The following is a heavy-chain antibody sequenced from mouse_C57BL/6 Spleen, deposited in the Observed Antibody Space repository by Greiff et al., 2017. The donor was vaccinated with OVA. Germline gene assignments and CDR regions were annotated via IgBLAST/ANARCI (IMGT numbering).Heavy chain of an antibody. CDR1: GFTFSSYA. Sequence: EVQGVESGEGLVKPGGSLKLSCAASGFTFSSYAMSWVRQTPEKRLEWVAYISSGGDYIYYADTVKGRFTISRDNARTTLYLQMSSLKSEDTAMYYCTRDRGGYFDYWGQGTTLTVSS. J-gene: IGHJ2*01. CDR2: ISSGGDYI. V-gene: IGHV5-9-1*02. CDR3: TRDRGGYFDY.